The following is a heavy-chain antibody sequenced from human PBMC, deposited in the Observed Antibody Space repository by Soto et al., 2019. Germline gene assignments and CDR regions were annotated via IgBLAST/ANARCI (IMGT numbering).Heavy chain of an antibody. Sequence: QVQLVQSGAEVKKPGSSVKVSCKASGGTFTSYAISWVRQAPGQGLEWMGGIIPIFGTANYAQKFQGRVTITADKSTSTAYMELSSLRSEDTAVYYCARGDADYYDSSGYENTWGQGTLVTVSS. CDR2: IIPIFGTA. D-gene: IGHD3-22*01. CDR1: GGTFTSYA. V-gene: IGHV1-69*06. CDR3: ARGDADYYDSSGYENT. J-gene: IGHJ5*02.